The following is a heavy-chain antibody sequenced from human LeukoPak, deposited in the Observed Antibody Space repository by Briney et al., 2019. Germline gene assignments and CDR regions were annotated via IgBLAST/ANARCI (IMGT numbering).Heavy chain of an antibody. Sequence: GGTLRLSCAASGFTFSSYGMSWVRQAPGKGLEWVSAISGSGGSTYYADSVKGRFTISRDNSKNTLYLQMNSLRAEDTAVYYCAKSAGITYYYMDVWGKGTTVTISS. CDR1: GFTFSSYG. J-gene: IGHJ6*03. D-gene: IGHD1-14*01. CDR2: ISGSGGST. V-gene: IGHV3-23*01. CDR3: AKSAGITYYYMDV.